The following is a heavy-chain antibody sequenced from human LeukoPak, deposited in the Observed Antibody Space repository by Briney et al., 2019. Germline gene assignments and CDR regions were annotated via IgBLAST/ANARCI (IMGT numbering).Heavy chain of an antibody. CDR3: ARVDRHHFYMDV. V-gene: IGHV1-69*05. CDR1: GDTFNNYI. D-gene: IGHD1-14*01. J-gene: IGHJ6*03. CDR2: AMPLFNTP. Sequence: ASVKVSCKASGDTFNNYIITWVRQAPGQGLEWMGGAMPLFNTPNYAQKFQGRITIITDASTHTSYMELRSLRSEDTAVYSCARVDRHHFYMDVWGKGTTVTVSS.